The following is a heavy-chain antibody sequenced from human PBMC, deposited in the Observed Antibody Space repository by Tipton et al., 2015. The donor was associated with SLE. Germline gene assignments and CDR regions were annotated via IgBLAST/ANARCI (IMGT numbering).Heavy chain of an antibody. J-gene: IGHJ4*02. CDR3: ARDSGGDYDYYFES. CDR1: GYTFIDNY. CDR2: IDPIRGDT. D-gene: IGHD3-3*01. Sequence: QSGAEVKKPGASVKVSCTASGYTFIDNYMHWVRQAPGQGLEWTGWIDPIRGDTSYAQKFQGRVNLTLDTSTSTAYMDLTSLKADDTAVYYCARDSGGDYDYYFESWGQGTLVTVSS. V-gene: IGHV1-2*02.